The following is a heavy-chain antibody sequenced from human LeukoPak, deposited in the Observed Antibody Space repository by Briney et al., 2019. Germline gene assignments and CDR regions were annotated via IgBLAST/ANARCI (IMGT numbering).Heavy chain of an antibody. D-gene: IGHD3-22*01. CDR3: ARRSSGLDF. CDR1: GYTFTSYD. J-gene: IGHJ4*02. V-gene: IGHV1-8*01. CDR2: MNPNRGKT. Sequence: ASVKVSCQGSGYTFTSYDINWVRQATGQGLEWMGGMNPNRGKTGYAQKFQGRVIMTRNTSISTAYMELSSLRSEDTAVYYCARRSSGLDFWGQGTLVTVSS.